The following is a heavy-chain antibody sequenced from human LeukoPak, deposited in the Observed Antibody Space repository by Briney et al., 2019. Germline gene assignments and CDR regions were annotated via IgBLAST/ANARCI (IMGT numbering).Heavy chain of an antibody. D-gene: IGHD3-22*01. V-gene: IGHV3-48*03. CDR1: GFTFSSYE. Sequence: GGSLRLSCPASGFTFSSYEMNWVGQAPGKGLEWVSYISSSGSTIYYADSVKGRFTISRDNAKNSLYLQMNSLRAEDTAVYYCARVSSGYYYDAFDIWGQGTMVTVSS. CDR2: ISSSGSTI. CDR3: ARVSSGYYYDAFDI. J-gene: IGHJ3*02.